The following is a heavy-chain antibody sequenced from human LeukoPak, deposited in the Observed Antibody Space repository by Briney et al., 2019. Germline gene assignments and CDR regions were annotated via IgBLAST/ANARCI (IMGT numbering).Heavy chain of an antibody. V-gene: IGHV4-34*01. Sequence: SETLSLTCAVYGGSFSGYYWSWIRQPPGKGLEWIGEINHSGSTNYNPSLKSRVTISVDTSKNQFSLKLSSVTAADTAVYYWARSPDSSGYWGFIDFWGQGTLVTVSS. J-gene: IGHJ4*02. CDR2: INHSGST. D-gene: IGHD3-22*01. CDR3: ARSPDSSGYWGFIDF. CDR1: GGSFSGYY.